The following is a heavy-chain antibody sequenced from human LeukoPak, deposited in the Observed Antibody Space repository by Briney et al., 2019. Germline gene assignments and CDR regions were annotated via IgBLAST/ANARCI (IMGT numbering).Heavy chain of an antibody. J-gene: IGHJ4*02. D-gene: IGHD6-6*01. CDR3: ARGNIAARGVDY. CDR1: GYTFTSYG. V-gene: IGHV1-3*01. Sequence: ASVKVSCKASGYTFTSYGVHWVRHAPGQRLEWMGWINGGNGNTKYSQKFQGRVTITRDTSASTAYMELSSLRSEDTAVYYCARGNIAARGVDYWGQGTLVTVSS. CDR2: INGGNGNT.